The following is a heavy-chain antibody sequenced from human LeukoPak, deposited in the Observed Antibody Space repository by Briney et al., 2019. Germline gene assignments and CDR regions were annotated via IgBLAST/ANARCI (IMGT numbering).Heavy chain of an antibody. D-gene: IGHD5-12*01. CDR2: IYSGGST. V-gene: IGHV3-53*01. CDR3: ARGLYSGYYMSGY. CDR1: GFTVSSNY. Sequence: PGGSLRLSCAASGFTVSSNYMSWVRQAPGKGLEWVSFIYSGGSTYYADSVKGRFTISRDNSKNTLYLQMNSLRAEDTAVYYCARGLYSGYYMSGYWGQGTRVTVSS. J-gene: IGHJ4*02.